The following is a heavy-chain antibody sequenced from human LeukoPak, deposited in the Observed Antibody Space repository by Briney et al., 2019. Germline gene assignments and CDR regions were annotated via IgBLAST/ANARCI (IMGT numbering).Heavy chain of an antibody. V-gene: IGHV3-7*01. J-gene: IGHJ4*02. CDR1: GCIFSSYW. D-gene: IGHD3-3*01. CDR2: IKQDGSEK. CDR3: ARHVRFEGVDY. Sequence: PGGSLRLSCAASGCIFSSYWMSWVRQAPGKGLEWVANIKQDGSEKYYVDSVKGRFTISRDNAKNSLFLQMNSLRAEDTAVYYCARHVRFEGVDYWGQGTLVTVSS.